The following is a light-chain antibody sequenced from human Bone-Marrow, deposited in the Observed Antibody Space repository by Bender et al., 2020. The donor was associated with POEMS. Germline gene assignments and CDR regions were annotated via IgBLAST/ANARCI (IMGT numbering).Light chain of an antibody. CDR2: STN. V-gene: IGLV1-44*01. Sequence: QSLLTQPPSASGTPGQRVTISCSGTSSNIGYNPVTWYQQLPGTAPKLFIYSTNQRPSGVPDRFSGSKSGTSASLAISGLQAEDEADYYCCSYAGSYTWVFGGGTKVTVL. CDR3: CSYAGSYTWV. CDR1: SSNIGYNP. J-gene: IGLJ3*02.